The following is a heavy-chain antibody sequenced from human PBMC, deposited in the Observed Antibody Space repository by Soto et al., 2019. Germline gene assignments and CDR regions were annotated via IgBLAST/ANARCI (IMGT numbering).Heavy chain of an antibody. CDR2: IIPVFGTA. J-gene: IGHJ6*02. D-gene: IGHD4-17*01. Sequence: QVQLVQSGAEVKKPGSSVKVSCKASGGSLSNYGISWVRQAPGQGLEWMGGIIPVFGTANYAQKFQGRVTIIADETTNIVYMDVTSLRSEDTAVYYCARGDATKIVVTTYDAMDVWGQGSTVTVSS. V-gene: IGHV1-69*12. CDR3: ARGDATKIVVTTYDAMDV. CDR1: GGSLSNYG.